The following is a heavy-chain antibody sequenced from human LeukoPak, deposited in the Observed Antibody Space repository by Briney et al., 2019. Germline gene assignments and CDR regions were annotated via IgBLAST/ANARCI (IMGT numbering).Heavy chain of an antibody. V-gene: IGHV5-51*01. J-gene: IGHJ4*02. CDR3: AGRGTGTTLAFDY. Sequence: GESLKISCKGSGYSFTTYWIGWVRQMPGKGLEWIGIIYPADSDTRYSPSFQGQVTISVDKSISTAYLQWSSLKASDTAIYYCAGRGTGTTLAFDYWGQGTLVTVSS. CDR1: GYSFTTYW. D-gene: IGHD1-1*01. CDR2: IYPADSDT.